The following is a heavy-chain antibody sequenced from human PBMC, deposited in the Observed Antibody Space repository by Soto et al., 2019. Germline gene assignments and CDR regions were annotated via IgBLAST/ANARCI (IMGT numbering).Heavy chain of an antibody. D-gene: IGHD3-22*01. Sequence: PVGSLRLSCAASGFTFSSYAMHWVRQAPGKGLEWVAVISYDGSNKYYADSVKGRFTISRDNSKNTLYLQMNSLRAEDTAVYYCARDSSGYYSGHYYFDYWGQGTLVTVSS. CDR3: ARDSSGYYSGHYYFDY. CDR2: ISYDGSNK. CDR1: GFTFSSYA. V-gene: IGHV3-30-3*01. J-gene: IGHJ4*02.